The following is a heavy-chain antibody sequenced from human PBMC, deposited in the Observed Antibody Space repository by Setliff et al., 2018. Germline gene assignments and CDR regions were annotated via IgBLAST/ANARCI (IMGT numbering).Heavy chain of an antibody. V-gene: IGHV4-34*01. CDR2: INRSGST. CDR3: ARGGRDGYNYELDY. D-gene: IGHD5-12*01. J-gene: IGHJ4*02. Sequence: SETLSLTCAVYGGSFSGYYWSWIRQPPGKGLEWIGEINRSGSTNYNPSLKSRVTISVDTSKNQFSLKLSSVTAADTAVYYCARGGRDGYNYELDYWGQGTLVTVSS. CDR1: GGSFSGYY.